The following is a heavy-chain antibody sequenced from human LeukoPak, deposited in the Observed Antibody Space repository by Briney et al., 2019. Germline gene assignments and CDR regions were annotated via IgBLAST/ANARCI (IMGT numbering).Heavy chain of an antibody. CDR3: ARGETVTNYYYYGMDV. D-gene: IGHD4-11*01. V-gene: IGHV3-30-3*01. Sequence: GRSLRLSCAASGFTFSSYAMHWVRQAPGKGLEWVAVISYDGSNKYYADSVKGRFTISRDNSENTLYLQMNSLRAEDTAVYYCARGETVTNYYYYGMDVWGQGTTVTVSS. J-gene: IGHJ6*02. CDR2: ISYDGSNK. CDR1: GFTFSSYA.